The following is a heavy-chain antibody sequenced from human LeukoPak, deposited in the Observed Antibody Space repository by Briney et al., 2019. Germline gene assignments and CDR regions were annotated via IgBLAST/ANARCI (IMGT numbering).Heavy chain of an antibody. CDR3: AKGTLLGYCSSTSCYRSHYYYYGMDV. V-gene: IGHV3-23*01. J-gene: IGHJ6*02. CDR1: GFTFSSYA. CDR2: ISGSGGST. Sequence: GGSLRLSCAASGFTFSSYAMSWVRQAPGKGLEWVSAISGSGGSTYYADSVKGRFTISRDNSKNTLYLQMNSLRAEDTAVYYCAKGTLLGYCSSTSCYRSHYYYYGMDVWGQGTTVTVSS. D-gene: IGHD2-2*02.